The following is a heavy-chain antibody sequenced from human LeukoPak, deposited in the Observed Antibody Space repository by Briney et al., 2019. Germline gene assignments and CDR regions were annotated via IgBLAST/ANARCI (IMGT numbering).Heavy chain of an antibody. CDR3: VKSGGYGLIDY. V-gene: IGHV4-34*01. J-gene: IGHJ4*02. CDR2: IYYTGST. CDR1: GGSFSGYY. D-gene: IGHD6-19*01. Sequence: KSSETLSLTCAVYGGSFSGYYWSWIRQPPGKGLEWIGNIYYTGSTYYNASLQSRVTISIDMSKNQFSLRLSSVTAADTAMYYCVKSGGYGLIDYWGQGTLVTVSS.